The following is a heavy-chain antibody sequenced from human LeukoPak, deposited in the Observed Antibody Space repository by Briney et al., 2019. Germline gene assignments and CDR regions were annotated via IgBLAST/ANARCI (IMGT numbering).Heavy chain of an antibody. V-gene: IGHV4-61*02. CDR1: GGSVTSGSYY. CDR3: ARGAALAIDY. D-gene: IGHD2-15*01. Sequence: SETLSLTCSVSGGSVTSGSYYWSWIRQPAGKGLEWIGRISTSGSTIYNPSLKSRVTMSLDTSKNQFSLKLNSLTAADTAVYYCARGAALAIDYWGQGALVTVSS. J-gene: IGHJ4*02. CDR2: ISTSGST.